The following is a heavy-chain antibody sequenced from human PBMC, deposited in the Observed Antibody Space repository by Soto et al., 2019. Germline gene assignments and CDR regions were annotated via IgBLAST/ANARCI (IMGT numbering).Heavy chain of an antibody. D-gene: IGHD3-10*01. CDR1: GGSFSGYY. CDR3: ARSYYGSGSYYNDRTGFDP. CDR2: INHSGST. J-gene: IGHJ5*02. V-gene: IGHV4-34*01. Sequence: SETLSLTCAVYGGSFSGYYWSWIRQPPGKGLEWIGEINHSGSTNYNPSLKSRVTISVDTSKNKFSLKLSSGTAAETAVYYCARSYYGSGSYYNDRTGFDPWGQGTLVTVSS.